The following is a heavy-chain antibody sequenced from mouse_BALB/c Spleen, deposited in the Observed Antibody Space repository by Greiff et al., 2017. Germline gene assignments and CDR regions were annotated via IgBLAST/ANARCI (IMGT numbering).Heavy chain of an antibody. J-gene: IGHJ4*01. CDR3: ASPLGNYGAMDY. Sequence: EVQLQQSGPGLVKPSQSLSLTCSVTGYSITSGYYWNWIRQFPGNKLEWMGYISYDGSNNYNPSLKNRISITRDTSKNQFFLKLNSVTTEDTATYYCASPLGNYGAMDYWGQGTSVTVSS. CDR2: ISYDGSN. V-gene: IGHV3-6*02. D-gene: IGHD2-1*01. CDR1: GYSITSGYY.